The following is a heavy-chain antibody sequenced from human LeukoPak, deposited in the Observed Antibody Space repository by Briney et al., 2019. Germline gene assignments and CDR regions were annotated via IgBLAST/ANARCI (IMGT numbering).Heavy chain of an antibody. CDR1: GYTFTGYY. V-gene: IGHV1-2*02. Sequence: VASVKVSCKASGYTFTGYYMHWVRQAPGQGLEWMGWINPNSGGTNYAQKLQGRVTMTTDTSTSTAYMELRSLRSDDTAVYYCARGVAAAGPTDYWGQGTLVTVSS. CDR2: INPNSGGT. J-gene: IGHJ4*02. CDR3: ARGVAAAGPTDY. D-gene: IGHD6-13*01.